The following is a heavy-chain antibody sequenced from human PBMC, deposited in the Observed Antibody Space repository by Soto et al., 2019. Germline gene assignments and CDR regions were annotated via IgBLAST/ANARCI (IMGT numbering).Heavy chain of an antibody. D-gene: IGHD6-19*01. V-gene: IGHV3-48*02. CDR1: GFTFSTDS. Sequence: EVQLVESGGGLVQPGGSLRLSCVASGFTFSTDSMNWVRQAPGKGLEWVAHISTSGTTRYYADSVKGRFTISRDNAKTSLYMQMDSLRNEDTAVYYCARFFGSGFDYWGQGTLVTVSS. CDR3: ARFFGSGFDY. CDR2: ISTSGTTR. J-gene: IGHJ4*02.